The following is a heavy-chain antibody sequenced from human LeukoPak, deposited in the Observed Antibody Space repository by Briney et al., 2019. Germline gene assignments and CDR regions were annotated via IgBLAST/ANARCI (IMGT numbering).Heavy chain of an antibody. V-gene: IGHV3-33*06. CDR1: GFTFSSYG. D-gene: IGHD6-19*01. CDR2: IWYDGSNK. CDR3: AKDSVISSGWYCFDY. Sequence: GGSLRLSCAASGFTFSSYGMHGVRQAPGKGLEWVAVIWYDGSNKYYADSVKGRFTISRDNSKNTLYLQMNSLRAEDTAVYYCAKDSVISSGWYCFDYWGQGTLVTVSS. J-gene: IGHJ4*02.